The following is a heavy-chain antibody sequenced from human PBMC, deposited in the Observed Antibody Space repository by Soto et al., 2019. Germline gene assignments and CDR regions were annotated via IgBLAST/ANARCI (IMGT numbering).Heavy chain of an antibody. CDR2: ISGSGGST. D-gene: IGHD5-18*01. CDR1: GFTFSSYA. CDR3: AKDLVDSSMDPYYFDY. V-gene: IGHV3-23*01. Sequence: PGGSLSLSCAASGFTFSSYAMSWVRQAPGKGLEWVSTISGSGGSTYYADSVKGRFTISRDNSKNTLYLQMNSLRAEDTAVYYCAKDLVDSSMDPYYFDYWGQGTLVTVSS. J-gene: IGHJ4*02.